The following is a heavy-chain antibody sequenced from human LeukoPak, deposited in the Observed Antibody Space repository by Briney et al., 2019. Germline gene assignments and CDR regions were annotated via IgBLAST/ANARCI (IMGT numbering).Heavy chain of an antibody. J-gene: IGHJ4*02. V-gene: IGHV5-51*01. Sequence: GESLKISCLTSGYSFNFYWIVWVRQMPGKGLEWMGTIYPGDSDTRYSPSFQGQVTISADKSISTAYLQWSSLKAADTAMYYCARQRSSRDRFDYWGQGTLVTVSS. CDR2: IYPGDSDT. D-gene: IGHD3-10*01. CDR3: ARQRSSRDRFDY. CDR1: GYSFNFYW.